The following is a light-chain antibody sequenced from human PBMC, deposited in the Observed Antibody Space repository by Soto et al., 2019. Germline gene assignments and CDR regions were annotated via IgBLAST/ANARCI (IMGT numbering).Light chain of an antibody. Sequence: QSALTQPASVSGSPGQSITISCTGTSSDVGSYNLVSWYQRHPGEAPKLMIYEVSKRPSGVSNRFSGSKSGNTASLTISGLQAEDEADYYCCSYADSNTSIFGGGTKVTVL. CDR2: EVS. J-gene: IGLJ2*01. CDR3: CSYADSNTSI. CDR1: SSDVGSYNL. V-gene: IGLV2-23*02.